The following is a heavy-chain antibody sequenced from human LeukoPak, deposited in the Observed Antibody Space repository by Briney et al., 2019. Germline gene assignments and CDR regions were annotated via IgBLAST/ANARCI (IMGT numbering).Heavy chain of an antibody. D-gene: IGHD3-22*01. J-gene: IGHJ3*02. Sequence: PSETLSLTCAVYGGSFSGYYWSWIRQPPGKGLEWIGEINHSGSTNYNPSLKSRVTISVDTSKNQFSLKLSSVTAADTAVYYCARGFWDSSGYYSKKADAFDIWGQGTMVTVSS. CDR1: GGSFSGYY. CDR3: ARGFWDSSGYYSKKADAFDI. V-gene: IGHV4-34*01. CDR2: INHSGST.